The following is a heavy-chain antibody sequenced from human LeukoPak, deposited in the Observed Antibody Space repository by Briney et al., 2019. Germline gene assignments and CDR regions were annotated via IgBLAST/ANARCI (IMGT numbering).Heavy chain of an antibody. D-gene: IGHD3-22*01. CDR1: GYSISSGYY. Sequence: PSETLSLTCTVSGYSISSGYYWGWIRQPPGKGLEWIGSIYHSGSTHYNPSLKSRVTISVDTSKNQFSLKLSSVTAADTAVYFCARARNYYDSSDYYYEGDAFDIWGQGTMVTVSS. CDR2: IYHSGST. J-gene: IGHJ3*02. V-gene: IGHV4-38-2*02. CDR3: ARARNYYDSSDYYYEGDAFDI.